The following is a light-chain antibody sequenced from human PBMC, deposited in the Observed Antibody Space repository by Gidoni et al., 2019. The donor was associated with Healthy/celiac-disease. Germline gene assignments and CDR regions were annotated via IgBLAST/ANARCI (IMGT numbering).Light chain of an antibody. CDR3: QQSYSTPPGA. J-gene: IGKJ1*01. CDR1: QSISSY. Sequence: DIQMTQSPASLSASVGDRVTLTCRASQSISSYLNWYQQKPGKAPKLLIYAAASLKSGGPPRCSGSGAWTDFTLTISSRQPEDFATYYCQQSYSTPPGAFGQXTKVEIK. V-gene: IGKV1-39*01. CDR2: AAA.